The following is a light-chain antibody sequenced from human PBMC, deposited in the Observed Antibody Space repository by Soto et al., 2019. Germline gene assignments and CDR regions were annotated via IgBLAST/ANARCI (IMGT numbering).Light chain of an antibody. V-gene: IGKV1-17*01. CDR1: QSISSY. CDR2: AAS. Sequence: DIQMTQSPSSLSASVGDRVTITCRASQSISSYFNWYQQKPGKAPKRLIYAASSLQSGVPSRFSGSGSGTEFTLTISSLQPEDFATYYCLRHNSYPLTFGGGTKVDI. CDR3: LRHNSYPLT. J-gene: IGKJ4*01.